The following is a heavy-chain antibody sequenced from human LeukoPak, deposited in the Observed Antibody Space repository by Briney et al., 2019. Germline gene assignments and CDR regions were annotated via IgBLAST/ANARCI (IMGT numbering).Heavy chain of an antibody. CDR3: ARAVSGRFDY. V-gene: IGHV4-59*08. CDR2: IYYSGST. D-gene: IGHD6-19*01. CDR1: GGSMSPYH. J-gene: IGHJ4*02. Sequence: SETLPLTCTVSGGSMSPYHWGWIRQPPGKGLEWTGYIYYSGSTNYNPSLNSRVTISVDTSKNQFSLRLSSVTAADTAIYYCARAVSGRFDYWGQGTLVTVSS.